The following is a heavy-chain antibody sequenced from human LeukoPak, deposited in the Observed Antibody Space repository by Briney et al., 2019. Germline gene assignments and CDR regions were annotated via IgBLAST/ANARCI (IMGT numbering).Heavy chain of an antibody. J-gene: IGHJ4*02. V-gene: IGHV3-30-3*01. D-gene: IGHD2-21*02. CDR1: GFTFSSYA. Sequence: GGSLRLSCAASGFTFSSYAMHRVRQAPGKGLEWVAVISYDGSNKYYADSVKGRFTISRDNSKNTLYLQMNSLRAEDTAVYYCAREPVAYCGGDCYSGYFDYWGQGTLVTVSS. CDR2: ISYDGSNK. CDR3: AREPVAYCGGDCYSGYFDY.